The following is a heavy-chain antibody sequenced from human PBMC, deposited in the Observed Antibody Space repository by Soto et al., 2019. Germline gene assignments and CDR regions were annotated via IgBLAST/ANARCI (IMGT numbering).Heavy chain of an antibody. CDR3: ARVAITMVRGVIINGMDV. Sequence: SSETPSLTCTVSGCSISSYYWSWIRQPPGKGLEWFGYIYYSGSTYYNPSLRSRVSISVDTSKNQFSLKLSSVTAADTAVYYCARVAITMVRGVIINGMDVWGQGTTVTVS. CDR2: IYYSGST. V-gene: IGHV4-59*12. D-gene: IGHD3-10*01. J-gene: IGHJ6*02. CDR1: GCSISSYY.